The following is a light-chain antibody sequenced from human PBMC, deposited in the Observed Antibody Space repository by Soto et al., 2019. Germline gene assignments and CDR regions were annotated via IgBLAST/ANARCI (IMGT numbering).Light chain of an antibody. CDR1: QSISNY. V-gene: IGKV1-27*01. Sequence: IRRSQTASTLSASVGDRVTITCRAGQSISNYLNWYQQKPGKAPRLLIYGASSLESGVPSRFSGSGSGTDFTLTISSLQPEDVATYYCQKYGSAPVTFGQGTLPEV. CDR3: QKYGSAPVT. J-gene: IGKJ5*01. CDR2: GAS.